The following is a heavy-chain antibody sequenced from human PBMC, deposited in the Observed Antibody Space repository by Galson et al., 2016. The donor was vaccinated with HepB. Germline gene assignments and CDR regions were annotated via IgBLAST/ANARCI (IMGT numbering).Heavy chain of an antibody. CDR1: GFTFSEYY. D-gene: IGHD3-10*01. CDR2: ISSSRGYT. J-gene: IGHJ4*02. Sequence: SLRLSCAASGFTFSEYYMSWVRQAPGKGLECVSYISSSRGYTHYAESVKGRFTISRDNAKNPPYLEMNSLSAADTAVYYCARAPMLRGVIMTTPFDYWGQGTLVTVSS. CDR3: ARAPMLRGVIMTTPFDY. V-gene: IGHV3-11*05.